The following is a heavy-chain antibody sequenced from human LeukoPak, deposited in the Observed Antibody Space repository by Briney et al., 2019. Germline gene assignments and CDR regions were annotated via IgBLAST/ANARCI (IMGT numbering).Heavy chain of an antibody. J-gene: IGHJ4*02. Sequence: GGSLKLSCAASGFTFYDSAIHWVRQAPGKGLEWLGRIKSKLFNSETAYVESVKGRFTIYKDDSKNMAFLAMKNLKTDDTALYYCFRYEETSGRFGDSWGQGALVTVSS. CDR3: FRYEETSGRFGDS. V-gene: IGHV3-73*01. CDR1: GFTFYDSA. CDR2: IKSKLFNSET. D-gene: IGHD3-16*01.